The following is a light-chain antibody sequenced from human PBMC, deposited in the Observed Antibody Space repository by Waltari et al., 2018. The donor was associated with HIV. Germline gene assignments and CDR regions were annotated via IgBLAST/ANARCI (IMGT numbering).Light chain of an antibody. CDR2: KVS. CDR3: MQGTHWPPT. V-gene: IGKV2-30*01. Sequence: DVVMTQSPLSLPVTLGQPASISCRSRQSLGYSDGNTYLNWIQQRPGQSPSRLIYKVSNRDSGVPEKCSGRGSGTDVRLKMRRVDAEDVGVYYCMQGTHWPPTFGGGTKVEIK. CDR1: QSLGYSDGNTY. J-gene: IGKJ4*01.